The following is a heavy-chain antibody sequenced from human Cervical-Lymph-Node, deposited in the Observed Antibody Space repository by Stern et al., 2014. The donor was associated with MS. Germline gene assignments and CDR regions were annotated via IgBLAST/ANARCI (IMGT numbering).Heavy chain of an antibody. CDR1: GYSFTSSE. J-gene: IGHJ5*01. CDR2: MNPNSGNT. CDR3: VKKGRFDS. V-gene: IGHV1-8*01. Sequence: QVQLVQSGAEVKKPGASVKVSCKASGYSFTSSEIHWVRQATGQGLEWMGYMNPNSGNTGYLQKFQGRVTMSRDTSISTAYMELSSLTSEDTAVYYCVKKGRFDSWGQGTLVTVSS.